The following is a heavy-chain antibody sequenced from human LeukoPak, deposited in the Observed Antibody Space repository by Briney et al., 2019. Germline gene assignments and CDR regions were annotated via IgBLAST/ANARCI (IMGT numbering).Heavy chain of an antibody. CDR1: GGTFSSYA. D-gene: IGHD6-13*01. CDR3: ARDAAIAAAGGVYFDY. Sequence: GSSVKVSCKASGGTFSSYAISWVRQAPEQGLEWMGRIIPIFGIANYAQKLQGRVTITADKSTSTAYMELSSLRSEDTAVYYCARDAAIAAAGGVYFDYWGQGTLVTVSS. V-gene: IGHV1-69*04. CDR2: IIPIFGIA. J-gene: IGHJ4*02.